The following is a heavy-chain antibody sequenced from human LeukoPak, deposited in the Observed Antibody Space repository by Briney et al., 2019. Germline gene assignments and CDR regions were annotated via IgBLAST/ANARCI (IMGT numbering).Heavy chain of an antibody. Sequence: PSETLSVTCTVSGSSISSWYWSWIRQPPGKGLEWIGHFYDGGSTNYNPSLKSRVIISVDTSKSQFSLKLSSVTAADTAVYYCARETSLVGYSGGLGFNYWGQGTLVTVSS. CDR1: GSSISSWY. D-gene: IGHD6-19*01. V-gene: IGHV4-59*01. CDR3: ARETSLVGYSGGLGFNY. J-gene: IGHJ4*02. CDR2: FYDGGST.